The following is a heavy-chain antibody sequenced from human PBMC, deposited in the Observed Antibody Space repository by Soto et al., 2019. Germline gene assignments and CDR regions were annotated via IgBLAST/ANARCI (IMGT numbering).Heavy chain of an antibody. CDR2: INSEGSST. D-gene: IGHD3-22*01. CDR3: VKGEYYYDSSGYYPFDY. Sequence: HWVRQAPGKWLVWVSRINSEGSSTSYADSVKGRVTISRDNAKNTQYLQMSSLRADDTVVYYCVKGEYYYDSSGYYPFDYWGPGTLVTVSS. V-gene: IGHV3-74*01. J-gene: IGHJ4*02.